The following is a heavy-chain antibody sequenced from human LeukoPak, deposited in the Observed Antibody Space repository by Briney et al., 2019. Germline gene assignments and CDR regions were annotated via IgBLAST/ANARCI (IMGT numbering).Heavy chain of an antibody. CDR1: GGSFSGYY. D-gene: IGHD5-18*01. J-gene: IGHJ4*02. CDR2: INHSGST. V-gene: IGHV4-34*01. Sequence: SETLSLTCAVYGGSFSGYYWSWIRQPPGKGLEWIGEINHSGSTNYNPSLKSRVTISVDTSKNQFSLKLSSVTAADTAVYYCARGGYSYVYGFDYWGQGTLVTVSS. CDR3: ARGGYSYVYGFDY.